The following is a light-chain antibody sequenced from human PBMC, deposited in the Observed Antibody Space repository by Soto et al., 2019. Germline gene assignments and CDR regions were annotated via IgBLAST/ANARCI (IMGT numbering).Light chain of an antibody. CDR1: SSDVGSYNF. CDR3: SSYTTSSTWV. V-gene: IGLV2-14*01. CDR2: QVT. J-gene: IGLJ3*02. Sequence: QSALTQPASVSGSPGQSITISCTGTSSDVGSYNFVSWYQHHAGTAPKLIIYQVTNRPSGVSDRFSASKSGDTASLTISGLQAEDEAIDYCSSYTTSSTWVFGGGTRLTVL.